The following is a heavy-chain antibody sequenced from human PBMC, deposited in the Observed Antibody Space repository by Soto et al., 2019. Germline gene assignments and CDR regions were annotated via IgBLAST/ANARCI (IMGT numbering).Heavy chain of an antibody. J-gene: IGHJ5*02. CDR2: IYYSGST. D-gene: IGHD4-4*01. CDR1: GGSISSGGYY. V-gene: IGHV4-31*03. Sequence: SETLSLTCTVSGGSISSGGYYWSWIRQHPGKGLEWIGYIYYSGSTYYNPSLKSRVTISVDTSKNQFSLKLSSVTAADTAVYYCARDYSRRNWFDPWGQGTLVTVS. CDR3: ARDYSRRNWFDP.